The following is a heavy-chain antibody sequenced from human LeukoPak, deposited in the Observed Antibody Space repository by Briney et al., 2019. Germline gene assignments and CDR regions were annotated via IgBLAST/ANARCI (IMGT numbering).Heavy chain of an antibody. CDR2: IVIGSGNR. V-gene: IGHV1-58*01. J-gene: IGHJ3*02. CDR3: AASVVPTAIEAFDI. CDR1: GFTFTSSA. Sequence: GASVKVSCKASGFTFTSSAVQWVRQARGQRLEWIGWIVIGSGNRNYAQKFQERGSITMDMSTSTAYMELTRLRSEDPAASYCAASVVPTAIEAFDIRGHGTMVTVSS. D-gene: IGHD2-2*01.